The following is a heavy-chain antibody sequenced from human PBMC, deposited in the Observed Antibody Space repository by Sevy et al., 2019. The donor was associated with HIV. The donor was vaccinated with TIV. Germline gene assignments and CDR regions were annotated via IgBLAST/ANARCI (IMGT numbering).Heavy chain of an antibody. D-gene: IGHD3-10*01. J-gene: IGHJ4*02. CDR3: ARVRVWFGEFDY. V-gene: IGHV3-30-3*01. CDR1: GFTFSSYA. CDR2: ISYDGSNK. Sequence: GGSLRLSCAASGFTFSSYAMHWVRQAPGKGLEWVAVISYDGSNKYYADSVKGRFTISRDNSKNTLYLQMNSLRAEDTAAYYCARVRVWFGEFDYWGQGTLVTVSS.